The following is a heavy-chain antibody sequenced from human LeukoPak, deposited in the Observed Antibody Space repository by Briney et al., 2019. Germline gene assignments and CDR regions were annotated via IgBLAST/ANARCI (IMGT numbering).Heavy chain of an antibody. CDR2: IRGGDET. V-gene: IGHV3-23*01. D-gene: IGHD1-1*01. CDR1: GFSFSNYA. J-gene: IGHJ4*02. CDR3: AKANWVSNADAVW. Sequence: GGSLRLSCAASGFSFSNYAMSWVRQAPARGPEWVSSIRGGDETFYADSVKGRFTLSRDDSRNTVYLQLNNLRVEDTAIYYCAKANWVSNADAVWWGQGTQVTVSS.